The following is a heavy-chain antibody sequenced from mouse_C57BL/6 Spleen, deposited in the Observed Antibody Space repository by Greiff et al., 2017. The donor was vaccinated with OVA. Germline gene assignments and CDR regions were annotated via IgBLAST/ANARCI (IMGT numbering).Heavy chain of an antibody. V-gene: IGHV1-15*01. D-gene: IGHD3-1*01. J-gene: IGHJ2*01. CDR2: IDPETGGT. Sequence: QVHVKQSGAELVRPGASVTLSCKASGYTFTDYEMHWVKQTPVHGLEWIGAIDPETGGTAYNQKFKGKAILTADKSSSTAYMELRSLTSEDSAVYYCTSRADYWGQGTTLTVSS. CDR1: GYTFTDYE. CDR3: TSRADY.